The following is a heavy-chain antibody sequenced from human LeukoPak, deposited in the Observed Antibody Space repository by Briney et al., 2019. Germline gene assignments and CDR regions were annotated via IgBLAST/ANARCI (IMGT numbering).Heavy chain of an antibody. J-gene: IGHJ4*02. CDR3: AKLNLGEMAYFDS. Sequence: GGSLRLSCEASGFIFSSYVMGWVRQAPGKGLEWVSSISVGGGDTFTADSVKGRFTITRENSKNTLYLQMMGLRVEDTAIYYCAKLNLGEMAYFDSWGQGILVTVSS. CDR1: GFIFSSYV. V-gene: IGHV3-23*01. D-gene: IGHD2-21*01. CDR2: ISVGGGDT.